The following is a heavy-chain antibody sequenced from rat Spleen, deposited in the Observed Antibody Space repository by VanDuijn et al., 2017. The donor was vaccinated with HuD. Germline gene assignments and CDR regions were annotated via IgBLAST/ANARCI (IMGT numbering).Heavy chain of an antibody. CDR1: GFSLTNYG. CDR3: TRAGYGGYTA. V-gene: IGHV2-13*01. Sequence: QVQLKESGPGLVQPSHTLSLTCTVSGFSLTNYGVTWVRQPPGKGLEWMGGIWGDGSTNYKSALKSRLSISRDTSKTQVFLKMNSLQTEDTAIYFCTRAGYGGYTAWGQGVMVTVSS. D-gene: IGHD1-11*01. J-gene: IGHJ2*01. CDR2: IWGDGST.